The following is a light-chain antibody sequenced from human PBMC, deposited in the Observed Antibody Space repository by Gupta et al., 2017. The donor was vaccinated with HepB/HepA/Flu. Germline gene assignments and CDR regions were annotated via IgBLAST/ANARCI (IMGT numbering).Light chain of an antibody. CDR1: SSDVGGYNY. Sequence: QSALTQPASVSGSPGQSITISCTGTSSDVGGYNYVSWYQQHPGKAPKLMIYDVSNRPSGVSNRFSCAKSGNTASLIISGLQAEDEADYYCSSSKSSSTLFSVFGTGTKVTVL. V-gene: IGLV2-14*03. CDR3: SSSKSSSTLFSV. J-gene: IGLJ1*01. CDR2: DVS.